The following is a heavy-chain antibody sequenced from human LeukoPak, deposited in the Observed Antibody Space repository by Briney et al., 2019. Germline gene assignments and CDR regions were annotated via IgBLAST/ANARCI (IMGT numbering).Heavy chain of an antibody. CDR1: GYTFTSYG. J-gene: IGHJ4*02. D-gene: IGHD3-22*01. CDR2: ISAYNGNT. Sequence: ASVKVSCKASGYTFTSYGISWVRQAPGQGLEWMGWISAYNGNTNYAQKLQGRVTMTTDTSTSTAYMELRSLRSDDTAVYYCARDLGAYYDSSGYYFYLGQGTLVTVSS. CDR3: ARDLGAYYDSSGYYFY. V-gene: IGHV1-18*01.